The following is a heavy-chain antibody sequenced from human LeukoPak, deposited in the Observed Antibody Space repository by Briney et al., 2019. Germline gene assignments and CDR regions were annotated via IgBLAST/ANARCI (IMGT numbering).Heavy chain of an antibody. CDR2: IWYDGSNK. D-gene: IGHD2-21*02. CDR3: ARGGGGDSAAPFHY. V-gene: IGHV3-33*08. J-gene: IGHJ4*02. Sequence: GGSLRLSCAASGFTFSSYGMHWVRQAPGKGLEWVAVIWYDGSNKYYADSVKGRFTISRDNSKNTLYLQMNSLRAEDTAVYYCARGGGGDSAAPFHYWGQGTLVTVSS. CDR1: GFTFSSYG.